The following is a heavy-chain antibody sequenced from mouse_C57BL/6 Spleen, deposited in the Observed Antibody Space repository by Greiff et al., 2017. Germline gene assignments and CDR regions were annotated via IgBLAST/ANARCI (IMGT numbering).Heavy chain of an antibody. V-gene: IGHV5-6*01. CDR2: ISSGGSYT. D-gene: IGHD1-1*01. Sequence: EVKVVESGGDLVKPGGSLKLSCAASGFTFSSYGMSWVRQTPDKRLEWVATISSGGSYTYYPDSVKGRFTISRDNAKNTLYLQMSSLKSEDTTMYYCARHPLLHYYFDYWGQGTTLTVSS. J-gene: IGHJ2*01. CDR1: GFTFSSYG. CDR3: ARHPLLHYYFDY.